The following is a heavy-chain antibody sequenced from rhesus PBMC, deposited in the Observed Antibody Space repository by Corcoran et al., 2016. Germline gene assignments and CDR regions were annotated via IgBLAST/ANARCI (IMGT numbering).Heavy chain of an antibody. CDR2: IYWNDSK. CDR3: ARGPLYSSGWYYFDY. CDR1: GFSISTTGTG. Sequence: QVTLKESGPALVKPTQTLTLTCTFSGFSISTTGTGVGWLRQPPGKALEWLASIYWNDSKYYSTSLKSRLTISKDTSKNQVVLTMTNMDPVDTATYYCARGPLYSSGWYYFDYWGQGVLVTVSS. J-gene: IGHJ4*01. V-gene: IGHV2-95*01. D-gene: IGHD6-31*01.